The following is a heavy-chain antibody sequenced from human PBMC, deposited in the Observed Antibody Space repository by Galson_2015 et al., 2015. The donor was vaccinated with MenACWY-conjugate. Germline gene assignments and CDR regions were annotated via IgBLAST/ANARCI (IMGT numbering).Heavy chain of an antibody. V-gene: IGHV3-23*01. CDR1: GFTFSSYA. J-gene: IGHJ4*02. Sequence: SLRLSCAASGFTFSSYAMSWVRQAPGKGLEWVSAISGSGGNTYYADSVKGRFTISRDNSKNTLYLQMNSLRAEDTAVYCCAKGRYDSSGYRYFDYWGQGTLVTVSS. D-gene: IGHD3-22*01. CDR2: ISGSGGNT. CDR3: AKGRYDSSGYRYFDY.